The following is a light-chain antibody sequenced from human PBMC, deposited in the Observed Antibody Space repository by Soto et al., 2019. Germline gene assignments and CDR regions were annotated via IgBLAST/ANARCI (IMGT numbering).Light chain of an antibody. V-gene: IGKV3-15*01. CDR3: QQYSIWRT. Sequence: DIVLTQSPATLSLSPGERATLTCRASQSVSTNLAWYQQEAGQAPRLLTYGASTRATGIPARFSGSGSGTEFTLTISGLQSEDFAVYYCQQYSIWRTFGQGTKVDIK. CDR1: QSVSTN. J-gene: IGKJ1*01. CDR2: GAS.